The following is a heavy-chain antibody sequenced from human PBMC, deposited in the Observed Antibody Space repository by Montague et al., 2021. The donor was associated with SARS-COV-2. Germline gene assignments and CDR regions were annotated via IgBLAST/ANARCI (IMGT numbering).Heavy chain of an antibody. CDR3: AHSGGSYCNGGSCYPEH. J-gene: IGHJ1*01. Sequence: PALVKPTQTLTLTCTFAGFSLSTSVVGVGWIRQPPGKAPEWLALIYWDDDKRYRPSLKSRLTITKDTSANQVVLTMTNMDPADTGTYYCAHSGGSYCNGGSCYPEHWGQGTPVTVSS. CDR1: GFSLSTSVVG. V-gene: IGHV2-5*02. D-gene: IGHD2-15*01. CDR2: IYWDDDK.